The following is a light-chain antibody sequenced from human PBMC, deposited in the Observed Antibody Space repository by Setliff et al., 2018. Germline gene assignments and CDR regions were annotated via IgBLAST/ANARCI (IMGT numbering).Light chain of an antibody. V-gene: IGLV2-14*03. Sequence: QSVLTQPASVSGSPGQSITVSCSGTSSDVGSYDLVSWYQQHPGKAPKLIIYAVSDRPSGVSNRFSGSKSGNTASLTISGLQTEDAADYYCNAYTSGSTYVFGTGTKVT. CDR1: SSDVGSYDL. J-gene: IGLJ1*01. CDR3: NAYTSGSTYV. CDR2: AVS.